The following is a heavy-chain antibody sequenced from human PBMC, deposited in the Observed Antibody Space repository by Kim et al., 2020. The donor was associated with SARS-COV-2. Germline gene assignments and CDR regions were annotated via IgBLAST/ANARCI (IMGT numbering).Heavy chain of an antibody. Sequence: LKSRVTMSVDTSKNQFSLKLSSVTAADTAVYYCARETGTKYGDYYYGMDVWGQGTTVTVSS. J-gene: IGHJ6*02. CDR3: ARETGTKYGDYYYGMDV. V-gene: IGHV4-4*06. D-gene: IGHD1-7*01.